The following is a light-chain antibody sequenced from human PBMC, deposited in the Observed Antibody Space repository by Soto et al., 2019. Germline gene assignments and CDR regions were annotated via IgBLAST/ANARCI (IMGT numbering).Light chain of an antibody. CDR3: QQSYITPWT. V-gene: IGKV1-39*01. Sequence: DIQMTQSPSSLSASVGDRVTITCRASHSINKYLTWFQQKPGRAPNLLIYAASTLQSGVPSRFTGSGSGTDFTLTISSLQPEDFATYYCQQSYITPWTFGQGTKVESK. CDR1: HSINKY. J-gene: IGKJ1*01. CDR2: AAS.